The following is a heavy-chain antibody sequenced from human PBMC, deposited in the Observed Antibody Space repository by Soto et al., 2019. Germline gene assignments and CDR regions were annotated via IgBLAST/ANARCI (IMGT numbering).Heavy chain of an antibody. V-gene: IGHV1-18*01. D-gene: IGHD3-16*01. J-gene: IGHJ4*02. CDR1: GYTFTSYG. Sequence: ASVKVSCKASGYTFTSYGISWVRQAPGQGLEWMGWISAYNGNTNYAQKFQGRVTITADKSTSTAYMELSSLRSEDTAVYYCARGARQTPLRFGYWGQGTLVTVSS. CDR3: ARGARQTPLRFGY. CDR2: ISAYNGNT.